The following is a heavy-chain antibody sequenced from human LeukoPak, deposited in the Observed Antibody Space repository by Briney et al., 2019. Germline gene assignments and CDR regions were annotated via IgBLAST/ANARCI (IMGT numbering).Heavy chain of an antibody. J-gene: IGHJ6*03. CDR3: AKDGSEVTTAWDTGYYYYYYMDV. CDR1: GFTFSSYG. CDR2: ISYDGSNK. V-gene: IGHV3-30*18. D-gene: IGHD4-17*01. Sequence: GGSLRLSCAASGFTFSSYGMHWVRQAPGKGLEWVAVISYDGSNKYYADSVKGRFTISRDNSKNTLYLQMNSLRAEDTAVYYCAKDGSEVTTAWDTGYYYYYYMDVWGKGTTVTVSS.